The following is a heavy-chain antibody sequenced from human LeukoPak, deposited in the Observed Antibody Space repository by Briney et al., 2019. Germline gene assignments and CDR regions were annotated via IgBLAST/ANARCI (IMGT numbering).Heavy chain of an antibody. CDR3: ARVGRGGMATPTFDS. J-gene: IGHJ4*02. D-gene: IGHD5-24*01. Sequence: SETLSLTCTVSGGSISSESYYWGWIRQPPGKGLEFIGTVYYSGSAYYSPSLKSRVTISVDTSKNQFSLKLTSVTAADTAVYYCARVGRGGMATPTFDSWGQGTLVTVSS. V-gene: IGHV4-39*01. CDR1: GGSISSESYY. CDR2: VYYSGSA.